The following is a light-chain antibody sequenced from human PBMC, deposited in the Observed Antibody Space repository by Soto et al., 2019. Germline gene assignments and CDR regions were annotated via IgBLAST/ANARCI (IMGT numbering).Light chain of an antibody. CDR3: SSYTSSSTYV. Sequence: QSFLTQPASVSGSPGQSITIACTGNSSDVGGYNYVSWYQQHPGKAPKLMIYEVSNRPSGVSNRFSGSKSGNTASLTISGLQAEDEADYYCSSYTSSSTYVFGTGTKVTVL. CDR2: EVS. CDR1: SSDVGGYNY. V-gene: IGLV2-14*01. J-gene: IGLJ1*01.